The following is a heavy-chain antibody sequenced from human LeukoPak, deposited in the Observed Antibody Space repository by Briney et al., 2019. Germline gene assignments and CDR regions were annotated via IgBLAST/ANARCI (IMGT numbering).Heavy chain of an antibody. Sequence: PSETLSLTCTVSGGSISSSSYYWGWIRQPPGKGLEWIGSIYYSGSTYYNPSLKSRVTISVDTSKNQFSLKLSSATAADTAVYYCARHSSQDIVVVPASVFDPWGQGTLVTVSS. J-gene: IGHJ5*02. CDR1: GGSISSSSYY. D-gene: IGHD2-2*01. V-gene: IGHV4-39*01. CDR2: IYYSGST. CDR3: ARHSSQDIVVVPASVFDP.